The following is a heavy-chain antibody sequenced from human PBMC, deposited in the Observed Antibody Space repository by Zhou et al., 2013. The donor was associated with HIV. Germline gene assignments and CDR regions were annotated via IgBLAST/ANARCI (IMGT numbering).Heavy chain of an antibody. D-gene: IGHD3-22*01. CDR2: ISSSGTTI. V-gene: IGHV3-48*03. J-gene: IGHJ5*02. CDR3: ARGVYDSSGYYYP. Sequence: EVQLVESGGGLVQPGGSLRLSCAASGFTFSSYEMNWVRQAPGKGLEWISYISSSGTTIYYADSVKGRFTISRDNAKNSLYLQMNSLRAEDTAVYYCARGVYDSSGYYYPLGQGTLVTVSS. CDR1: GFTFSSYE.